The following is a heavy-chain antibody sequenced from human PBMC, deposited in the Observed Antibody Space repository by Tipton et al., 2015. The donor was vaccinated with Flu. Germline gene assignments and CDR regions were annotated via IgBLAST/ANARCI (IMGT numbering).Heavy chain of an antibody. CDR3: TRNPMGYGGGDY. J-gene: IGHJ4*02. CDR1: GGSIRSSGFY. D-gene: IGHD4-23*01. V-gene: IGHV4-31*03. Sequence: TLSLTCSVSGGSIRSSGFYWSWIRQLPGKGLEWIAYIYHNGETHHNPSLKGRVTVSMDTSKNQFSLKLNSVTAADTAVYYCTRNPMGYGGGDYWGQGTQVTVSS. CDR2: IYHNGET.